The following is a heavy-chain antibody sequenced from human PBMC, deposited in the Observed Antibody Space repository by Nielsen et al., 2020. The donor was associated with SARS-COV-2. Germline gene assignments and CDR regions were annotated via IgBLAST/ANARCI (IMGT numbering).Heavy chain of an antibody. CDR3: VRGCGRSGCPYYLDN. CDR1: GFTFGTYW. CDR2: IRQDGNQR. D-gene: IGHD2-15*01. Sequence: GESLKISCAASGFTFGTYWMSWARQAPGKGLEWVATIRQDGNQRHYVDSVKGRFTISRDNANNVLYLQMNSLRAEDTAVFYCVRGCGRSGCPYYLDNWGQGTLVTVSS. J-gene: IGHJ4*02. V-gene: IGHV3-7*04.